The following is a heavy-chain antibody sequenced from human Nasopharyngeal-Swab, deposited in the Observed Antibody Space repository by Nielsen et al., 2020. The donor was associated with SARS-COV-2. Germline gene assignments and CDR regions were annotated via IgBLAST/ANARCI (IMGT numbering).Heavy chain of an antibody. D-gene: IGHD2-15*01. Sequence: GESLKISCAAYEFTFSSYWMSWVRQAPGKGLEWVANIKQHGSEKYYVDSVKGRFTISRDNSKNTLYLQMTSLRGEDTAVYYCVKSVGGWYDPWGQGTLVTVSS. J-gene: IGHJ5*02. CDR2: IKQHGSEK. CDR1: EFTFSSYW. V-gene: IGHV3-7*02. CDR3: VKSVGGWYDP.